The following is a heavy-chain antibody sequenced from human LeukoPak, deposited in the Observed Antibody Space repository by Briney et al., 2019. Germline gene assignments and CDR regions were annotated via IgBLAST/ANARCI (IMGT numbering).Heavy chain of an antibody. CDR3: ARGPLRYYYDSSGYYYDY. D-gene: IGHD3-22*01. Sequence: PSETLSLTCAVYGGSFSGYYWSWIRQPPGKGLEWTGEINHSGSTNYNPSLKSRVTISVDTSKNQFSLKLSSVTAADTAVYYCARGPLRYYYDSSGYYYDYWGQGTLVTVSP. V-gene: IGHV4-34*01. CDR2: INHSGST. J-gene: IGHJ4*02. CDR1: GGSFSGYY.